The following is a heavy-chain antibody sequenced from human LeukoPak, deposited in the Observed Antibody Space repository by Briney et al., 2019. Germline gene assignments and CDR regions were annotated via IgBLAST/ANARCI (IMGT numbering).Heavy chain of an antibody. CDR1: GXSFSGYY. CDR3: ARGRAYCSGGSCYPYYYYGMDV. J-gene: IGHJ6*02. D-gene: IGHD2-15*01. Sequence: TSETLSLTCTIYGXSFSGYYWSWIRQPPGKGLEWIAEINHSGSTNYNPSLKSRVTISVDTSKNQFSLKLSSVTAADTAVYYCARGRAYCSGGSCYPYYYYGMDVWGQGTTVTVSS. CDR2: INHSGST. V-gene: IGHV4-34*01.